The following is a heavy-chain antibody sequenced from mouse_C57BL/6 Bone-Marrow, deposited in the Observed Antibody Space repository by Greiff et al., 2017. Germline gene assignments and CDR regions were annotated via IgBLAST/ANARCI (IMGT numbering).Heavy chain of an antibody. Sequence: EVKLQESGGGLVQPKGSLKLSCAASGFSFNTYAMNWVRQAPGKGLEWVARIRSKSNNYATYYADSVKDRFTISRDDSESMLYLQMNNLKTEDTAMDYCVRDYYGSLPWFAYWGQGTLVTVSA. CDR1: GFSFNTYA. V-gene: IGHV10-1*01. CDR3: VRDYYGSLPWFAY. J-gene: IGHJ3*01. CDR2: IRSKSNNYAT. D-gene: IGHD1-1*01.